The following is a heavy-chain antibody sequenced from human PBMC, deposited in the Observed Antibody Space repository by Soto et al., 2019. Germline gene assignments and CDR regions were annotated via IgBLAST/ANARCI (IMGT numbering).Heavy chain of an antibody. CDR2: IKSKTDGGTT. V-gene: IGHV3-15*07. CDR1: GFTFSNAW. D-gene: IGHD3-22*01. J-gene: IGHJ4*02. Sequence: GGSLRLSCAASGFTFSNAWMNWVRQAPGKGLEWVGRIKSKTDGGTTDYAAPVKGRFTISRDDSKTTLYLQMNSLKTEDTAVFYCTTDPVTMIVVVPSSGWGQGTLVTVSS. CDR3: TTDPVTMIVVVPSSG.